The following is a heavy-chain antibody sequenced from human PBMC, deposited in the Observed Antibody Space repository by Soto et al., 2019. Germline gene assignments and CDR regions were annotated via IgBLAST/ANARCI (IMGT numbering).Heavy chain of an antibody. CDR3: ARGRLFLTTLGLVITYFDN. Sequence: SETLSLTCTVSGASITSGSYSWSWIRQAPGKGLEWIGNIHVTGYTAFSPSLKRRVTMSVDTSKNQFSLNVNSVTAADTAIYYCARGRLFLTTLGLVITYFDNWGQGALVTVSS. J-gene: IGHJ4*02. CDR2: IHVTGYT. CDR1: GASITSGSYS. D-gene: IGHD3-3*01. V-gene: IGHV4-30-2*01.